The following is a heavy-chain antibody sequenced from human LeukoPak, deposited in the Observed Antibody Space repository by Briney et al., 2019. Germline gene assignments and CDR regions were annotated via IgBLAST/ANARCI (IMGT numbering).Heavy chain of an antibody. CDR3: ARHSYDSSGYYPDAFDI. CDR1: GGSFSGYY. V-gene: IGHV4-59*08. Sequence: SETLSLTCAVYGGSFSGYYWSWIRQPPGKGLEWIGYIYYSGSTNYNPSLKSRVTISVDTSKNQFSLKLSSVTAADTAVYYCARHSYDSSGYYPDAFDIWGQGTMVTVSS. J-gene: IGHJ3*02. D-gene: IGHD3-22*01. CDR2: IYYSGST.